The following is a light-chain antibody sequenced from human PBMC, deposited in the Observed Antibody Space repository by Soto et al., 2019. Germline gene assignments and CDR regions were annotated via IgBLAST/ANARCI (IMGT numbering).Light chain of an antibody. Sequence: EIVLTQSPGTLSLSPGERATLSCRASQSVSSRFLGWYQQKPGQAPRLLIYGASTRATGIPDRFSGSGSGTDFILTIGRLEPEDFAVYYCQQYGDSPFTFGPGTKVDI. CDR3: QQYGDSPFT. CDR1: QSVSSRF. CDR2: GAS. V-gene: IGKV3-20*01. J-gene: IGKJ3*01.